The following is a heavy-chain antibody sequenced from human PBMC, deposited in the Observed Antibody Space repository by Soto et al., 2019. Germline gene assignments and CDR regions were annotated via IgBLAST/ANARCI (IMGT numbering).Heavy chain of an antibody. Sequence: QVQVVQSGPEVKNPGSSVKVSCKASGGTLSSYAINWVRQAPGQGLEWVGGVIPVFDSTKYAQKFQGRVTIPPDNSRSTVYLEMTGLRFDDTAVYYCARGTLRRDGYTGDRDADYTYTMDVWGQGTTVTVS. J-gene: IGHJ6*02. D-gene: IGHD4-17*01. CDR3: ARGTLRRDGYTGDRDADYTYTMDV. CDR2: VIPVFDST. V-gene: IGHV1-69*06. CDR1: GGTLSSYA.